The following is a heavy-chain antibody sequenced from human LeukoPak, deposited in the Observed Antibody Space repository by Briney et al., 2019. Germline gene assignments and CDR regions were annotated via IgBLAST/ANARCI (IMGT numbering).Heavy chain of an antibody. J-gene: IGHJ3*02. V-gene: IGHV4-34*01. D-gene: IGHD6-6*01. CDR1: GGSFSGYY. CDR3: ARGARRRPTGAFDI. CDR2: INHSGST. Sequence: SETLSLTCAVYGGSFSGYYWSWIRQPPGKGLEWIGEINHSGSTNYNPSLKSRVTISVDTSKNQFSLKLSSVTAADTAVYYCARGARRRPTGAFDIWGQGTMVTVSS.